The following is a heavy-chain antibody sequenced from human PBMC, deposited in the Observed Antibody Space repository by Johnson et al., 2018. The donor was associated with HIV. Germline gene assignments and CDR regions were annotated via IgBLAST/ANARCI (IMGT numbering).Heavy chain of an antibody. V-gene: IGHV3-66*01. CDR2: IYSGGST. Sequence: VQLVESGGGLVQPGGSLRLSCAASGFTVSSNYMSWVRQAPGKGLEWVSVIYSGGSTYYADSVKGRFTISRDNSKNTLYLQMNSLRGEDTAVYYCAKVHSSSSNGFDIWGQGTMVTVSS. CDR3: AKVHSSSSNGFDI. D-gene: IGHD6-6*01. J-gene: IGHJ3*02. CDR1: GFTVSSNY.